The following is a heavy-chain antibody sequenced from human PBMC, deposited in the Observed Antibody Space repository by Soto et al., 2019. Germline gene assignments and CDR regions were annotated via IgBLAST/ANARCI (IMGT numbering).Heavy chain of an antibody. Sequence: GGSLRLSCAASGFTFSSYEMNWVRQAPGKGLEWVSYISSSGSTIYYADSVKGRFTISRDNAKSSLYLQMNSLRAEDTAVYYCARDHKGGYYYYGMDVWGQGTTVTVS. CDR3: ARDHKGGYYYYGMDV. J-gene: IGHJ6*02. CDR1: GFTFSSYE. CDR2: ISSSGSTI. V-gene: IGHV3-48*03.